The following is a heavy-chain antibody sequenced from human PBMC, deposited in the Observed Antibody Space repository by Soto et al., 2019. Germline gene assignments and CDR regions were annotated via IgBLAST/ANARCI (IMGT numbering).Heavy chain of an antibody. Sequence: GGSLRLSCAASGFTFSSYSMNWVRQAPGKGLEWVSYISSSSSTIYYADSVKGRFTISRDNAKNSLYLQMNSLRAEDTAVYYCVRRAGDIVVVVAAKGLYMDVWGKGTTVTVSS. J-gene: IGHJ6*03. CDR3: VRRAGDIVVVVAAKGLYMDV. CDR1: GFTFSSYS. CDR2: ISSSSSTI. V-gene: IGHV3-48*01. D-gene: IGHD2-15*01.